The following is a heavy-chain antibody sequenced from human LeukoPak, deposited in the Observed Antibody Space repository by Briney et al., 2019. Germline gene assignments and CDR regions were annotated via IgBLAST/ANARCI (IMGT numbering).Heavy chain of an antibody. CDR1: GFTFGDYA. CDR3: IRGLLWFGEQSDY. J-gene: IGHJ4*02. D-gene: IGHD3-10*01. Sequence: GGSLRLSCTASGFTFGDYAMSWVRQAPGKGLEWVGFIRSKTYGGTTEYAASVKGRFTISRDDSKSIAYLQMNSLKTEDTAVYYCIRGLLWFGEQSDYWGQGTLVTVSS. V-gene: IGHV3-49*04. CDR2: IRSKTYGGTT.